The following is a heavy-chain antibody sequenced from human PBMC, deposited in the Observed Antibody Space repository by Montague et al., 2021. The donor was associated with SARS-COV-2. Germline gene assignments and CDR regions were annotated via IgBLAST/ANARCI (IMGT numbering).Heavy chain of an antibody. J-gene: IGHJ5*02. Sequence: SETLSLTCTVSGGSVSTYYWSWLRQPPGKGLEWIGFLYFSGSATTYNPPPKSRITISIDTSRNQFSLNLGSVAAADTAVYFCARNQGLRGWFDPWGQGTLVTVSS. CDR3: ARNQGLRGWFDP. V-gene: IGHV4-59*02. CDR1: GGSVSTYY. CDR2: LYFSGSAT.